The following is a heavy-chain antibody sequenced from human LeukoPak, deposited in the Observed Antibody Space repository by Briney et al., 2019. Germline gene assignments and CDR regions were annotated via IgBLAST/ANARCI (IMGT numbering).Heavy chain of an antibody. D-gene: IGHD4-17*01. CDR2: IYYSGST. Sequence: PSETLSLTCTVSGGSISSYYWSWIRQPPGKGLEWIGYIYYSGSTNYNPSLKSRVTMSVDTSKNEFSLKLTSVTAADTAVYYCAREEYGDYTVDWGQGTLITVSS. CDR1: GGSISSYY. V-gene: IGHV4-59*12. CDR3: AREEYGDYTVD. J-gene: IGHJ4*02.